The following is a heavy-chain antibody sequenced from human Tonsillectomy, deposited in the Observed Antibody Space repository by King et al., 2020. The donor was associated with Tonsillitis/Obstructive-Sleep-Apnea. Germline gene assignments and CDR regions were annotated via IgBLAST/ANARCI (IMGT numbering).Heavy chain of an antibody. CDR2: ISSSGSTI. J-gene: IGHJ6*03. CDR3: ARGGSSTENYYYYYMDV. CDR1: GFTFSSYE. Sequence: VQLVESGGGLVQSGGSLRLSCAASGFTFSSYEMNWVRQAPGKGLEWVSYISSSGSTIYYADSVKGRFTISRDNAKNSLYLQMNSLRAEDTAVYYCARGGSSTENYYYYYMDVWGKGTTVTVSS. V-gene: IGHV3-48*03. D-gene: IGHD2-2*01.